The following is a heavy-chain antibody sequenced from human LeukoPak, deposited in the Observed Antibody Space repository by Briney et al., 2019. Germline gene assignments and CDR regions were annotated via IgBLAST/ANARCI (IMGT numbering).Heavy chain of an antibody. V-gene: IGHV3-53*01. Sequence: GGSLRLSCAASGFTVSSNYMSWVRQAPGKGLEWVSVIYSGGSTYYADSVKGRFTISRDNSKNTLCLQMNSLRAEDTAVYYCARGGYCSGGSCYSDAFDIWGQGTMVTVSS. D-gene: IGHD2-15*01. CDR2: IYSGGST. CDR3: ARGGYCSGGSCYSDAFDI. J-gene: IGHJ3*02. CDR1: GFTVSSNY.